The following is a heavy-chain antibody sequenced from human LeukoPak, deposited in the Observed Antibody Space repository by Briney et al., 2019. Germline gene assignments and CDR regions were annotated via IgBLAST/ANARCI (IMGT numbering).Heavy chain of an antibody. D-gene: IGHD3-10*01. CDR3: ARFPGLLWFGELLDAFDI. CDR2: MNPNSANT. J-gene: IGHJ3*02. V-gene: IGHV1-8*01. Sequence: GASVKVSCKASGYTFTSYDINWVRQANGQGLEWKGWMNPNSANTGYAQKFQGRVTMTRNTSISTAYMELSSLRSEDTAVYYCARFPGLLWFGELLDAFDIWGQGTMVTVSS. CDR1: GYTFTSYD.